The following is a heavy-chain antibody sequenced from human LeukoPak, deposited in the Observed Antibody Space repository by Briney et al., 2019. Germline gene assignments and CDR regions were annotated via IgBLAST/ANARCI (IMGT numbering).Heavy chain of an antibody. V-gene: IGHV1-69*05. D-gene: IGHD3-22*01. J-gene: IGHJ4*02. Sequence: SVKVSCKASGGTFSSYAISWVRQAPGQGLEWMGRIIPIFGTANYAQKFQGRVTITTDESTSTAYMELSSLRSEDTAVYYCARVGYYDSSGYPYSFDYWGQGTLVTVSS. CDR2: IIPIFGTA. CDR3: ARVGYYDSSGYPYSFDY. CDR1: GGTFSSYA.